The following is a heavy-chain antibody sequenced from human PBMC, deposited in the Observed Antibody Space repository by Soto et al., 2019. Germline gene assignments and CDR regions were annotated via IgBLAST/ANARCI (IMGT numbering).Heavy chain of an antibody. V-gene: IGHV2-5*01. CDR3: AHSPWGAAPDF. CDR2: IYWNDDK. Sequence: SGPTLVNPTQTLTLTCALSGFSVSARGVGVGWIRQPPGKALEWLAIIYWNDDKLYRPSLQSRLTITKDTSKNQVVLTMTNMDPVDTATYYCAHSPWGAAPDFWGQGTPVTVSS. D-gene: IGHD3-16*01. CDR1: GFSVSARGVG. J-gene: IGHJ4*02.